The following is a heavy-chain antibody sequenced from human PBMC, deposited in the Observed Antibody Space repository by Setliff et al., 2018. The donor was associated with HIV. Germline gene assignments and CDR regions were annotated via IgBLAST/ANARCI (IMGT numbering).Heavy chain of an antibody. V-gene: IGHV4-61*09. Sequence: SETLSLTCTVSSGSISSGSYYWSWIRQPAGKGLEWIGHIYTSGSTNYNPSLKSRVTISVDTSKNQFSLRLRSVTAADTAVYYCARGDYDSSGLPQYYYYYYMDVWGKGTTVTVSS. J-gene: IGHJ6*03. CDR2: IYTSGST. CDR1: SGSISSGSYY. D-gene: IGHD3-22*01. CDR3: ARGDYDSSGLPQYYYYYYMDV.